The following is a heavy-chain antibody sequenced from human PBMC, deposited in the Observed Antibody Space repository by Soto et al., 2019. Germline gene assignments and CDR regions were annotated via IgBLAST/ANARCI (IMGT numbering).Heavy chain of an antibody. J-gene: IGHJ4*02. V-gene: IGHV1-18*01. CDR2: ISAYNGNT. Sequence: GSSVNVSCKASGYTFTSYGISWVRQAPGQGLEWMGWISAYNGNTNYAQKLQGRVTMTTDTSTSTAYMELRSLRSDDTAVYYCARDDLEVGYQYWGQGTLVTVSS. D-gene: IGHD2-15*01. CDR1: GYTFTSYG. CDR3: ARDDLEVGYQY.